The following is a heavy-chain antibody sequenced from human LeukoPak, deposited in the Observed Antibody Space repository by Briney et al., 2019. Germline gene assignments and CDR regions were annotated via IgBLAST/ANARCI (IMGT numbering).Heavy chain of an antibody. CDR1: GFTFSSYG. D-gene: IGHD6-13*01. CDR3: AKDMEPAAGFFDY. V-gene: IGHV3-30*02. CDR2: IRYDGSNK. J-gene: IGHJ4*02. Sequence: GGSLRLSCAASGFTFSSYGMHWVRHAPGKGLEWVAFIRYDGSNKYYADSVKGRFTISRDNSKNTLYLEMNSLRAEDPAVYYCAKDMEPAAGFFDYWGQGTLVTVSS.